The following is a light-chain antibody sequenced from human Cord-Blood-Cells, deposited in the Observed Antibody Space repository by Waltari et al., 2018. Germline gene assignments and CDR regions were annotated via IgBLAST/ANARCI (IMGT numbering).Light chain of an antibody. Sequence: QSVLTQPPSASGTPGQRVPISCSGRSSTIGSNTVNWYQQLPGTAPKLLIYRNNQRPSGVPDRFSGSKSGTSASLAISGLQAEDEADYYCAAWDDSLNGVVFGGGTKLTVL. CDR3: AAWDDSLNGVV. CDR1: SSTIGSNT. V-gene: IGLV1-44*01. CDR2: RNN. J-gene: IGLJ2*01.